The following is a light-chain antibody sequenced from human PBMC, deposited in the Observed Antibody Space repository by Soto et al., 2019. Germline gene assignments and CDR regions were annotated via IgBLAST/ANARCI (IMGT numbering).Light chain of an antibody. J-gene: IGKJ4*01. CDR1: QSISSLY. V-gene: IGKV3-20*01. Sequence: EIVLTQSPGTLSLSPGERATLSCGTSQSISSLYLAWYQQKPGQAPSLLMYSASSRATGIPDRFSGSGSGTDFTLTISRLEPEDFAVYYCQQYASSPLTFGGGTKVDI. CDR3: QQYASSPLT. CDR2: SAS.